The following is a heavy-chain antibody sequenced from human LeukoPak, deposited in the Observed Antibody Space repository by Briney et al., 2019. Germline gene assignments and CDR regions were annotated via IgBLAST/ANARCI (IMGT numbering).Heavy chain of an antibody. Sequence: GGSLRLSCAASGFTFSSYAMSWVRQAPGKGLEWVSAISGSGGSTNYADSVKGRFTISRDNTNNTLYLQMNSLRAEDTAVYYCARGATNTRSLDYWGQGTLVTVSS. D-gene: IGHD1/OR15-1a*01. CDR2: ISGSGGST. V-gene: IGHV3-23*01. CDR1: GFTFSSYA. J-gene: IGHJ4*02. CDR3: ARGATNTRSLDY.